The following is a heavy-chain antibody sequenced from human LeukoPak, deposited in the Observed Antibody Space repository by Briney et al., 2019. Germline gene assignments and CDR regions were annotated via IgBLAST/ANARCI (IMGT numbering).Heavy chain of an antibody. CDR1: GFTFSSYA. CDR3: ARDRDSSGHYYYYYYGMDV. Sequence: GGSLRLSCAASGFTFSSYAMHWVRQAPGKGLEWLAFISYDGSNKYYADSVKGRFTISRDNSKNTLYLQMNSLRAEDTAVYYCARDRDSSGHYYYYYYGMDVWGQGTTVTVSS. CDR2: ISYDGSNK. D-gene: IGHD3-22*01. V-gene: IGHV3-30-3*01. J-gene: IGHJ6*02.